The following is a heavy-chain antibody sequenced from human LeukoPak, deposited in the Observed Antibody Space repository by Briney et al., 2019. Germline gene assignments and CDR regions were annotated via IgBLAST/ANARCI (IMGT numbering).Heavy chain of an antibody. CDR3: AREWELHEEYFDY. CDR2: ISSSSSYI. D-gene: IGHD1-26*01. Sequence: GGSLRLSCAASGFTFSSYSMNWVRQAPGKGLEWVSSISSSSSYIYYADSVKGRFTISRDNAKNTLYLQMNSLRAEDTAVYYCAREWELHEEYFDYWGQGTLVTVSS. CDR1: GFTFSSYS. V-gene: IGHV3-21*04. J-gene: IGHJ4*02.